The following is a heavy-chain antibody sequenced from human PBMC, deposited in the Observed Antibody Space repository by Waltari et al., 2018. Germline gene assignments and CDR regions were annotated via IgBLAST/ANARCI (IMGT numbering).Heavy chain of an antibody. J-gene: IGHJ4*02. D-gene: IGHD3-22*01. Sequence: HVQLQESGPGLVKPSETLSLTCTVPGDFLSDAPWTWNRQAPGKGLEWIAYLRNTGGTKCTPSLQSRVTISADTSKKQFSLRLTSVTAADTAVYYCARLPTKYYDSIGWGFFDQWGQGILVTVSP. CDR3: ARLPTKYYDSIGWGFFDQ. CDR2: LRNTGGT. V-gene: IGHV4-59*08. CDR1: GDFLSDAP.